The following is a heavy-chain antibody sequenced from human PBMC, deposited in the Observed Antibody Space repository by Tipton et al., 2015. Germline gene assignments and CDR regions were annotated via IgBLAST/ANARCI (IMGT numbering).Heavy chain of an antibody. CDR1: GFIFSRFW. Sequence: LRLSCAASGFIFSRFWMSWFRQAPGEWLEWIGSISHSGNNYYNPSLKSRVTMSRDTSKNQFSLRLSSVTAADTAVYYCANQDTVLMVYGFDYWGQGTLVTVSS. J-gene: IGHJ4*02. D-gene: IGHD2-8*01. CDR2: ISHSGNN. V-gene: IGHV4-38-2*01. CDR3: ANQDTVLMVYGFDY.